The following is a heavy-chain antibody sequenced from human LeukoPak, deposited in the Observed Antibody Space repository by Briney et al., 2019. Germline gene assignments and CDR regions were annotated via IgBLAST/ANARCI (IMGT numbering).Heavy chain of an antibody. D-gene: IGHD5-18*01. CDR1: GFTFSSYS. V-gene: IGHV3-48*02. CDR2: ISSSSSTI. CDR3: ACGYSYGFLISY. Sequence: GGSLRLSCAASGFTFSSYSMNWVRQAPGKGLEWVSYISSSSSTIYYADSVKGRFTISRDNAKNSLYLQVNSLRDEDTAVYYCACGYSYGFLISYWGQGTLVTVSS. J-gene: IGHJ4*02.